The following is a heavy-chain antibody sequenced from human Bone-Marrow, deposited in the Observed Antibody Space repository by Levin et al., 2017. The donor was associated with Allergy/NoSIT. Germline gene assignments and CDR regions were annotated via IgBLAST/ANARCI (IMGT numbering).Heavy chain of an antibody. CDR2: INSDGTSA. D-gene: IGHD1-26*01. CDR3: ARALLRGSFDH. V-gene: IGHV3-74*03. J-gene: IGHJ4*02. CDR1: GFTFEKYW. Sequence: GGSLRLSCTASGFTFEKYWTHWVRQAPGKGLVWVSRINSDGTSATYADSVRGRFTVSRDNARNTLTLQMNSLGVDDTAFYFCARALLRGSFDHWGRGTLVTVSS.